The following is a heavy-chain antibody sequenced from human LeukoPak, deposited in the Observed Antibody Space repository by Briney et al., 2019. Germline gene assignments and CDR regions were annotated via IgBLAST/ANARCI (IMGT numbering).Heavy chain of an antibody. CDR1: GYTFTSYG. D-gene: IGHD6-13*01. V-gene: IGHV1-18*01. CDR2: ISAYNGNT. J-gene: IGHJ3*02. Sequence: VSVKVSCKASGYTFTSYGISWVRQAPGQGLEWMGWISAYNGNTNYAQKLQGRVTMTTDTSTSTAYMELRSLRSDDTAVYYCARDRLAAAGPRDAFDIWGQGTMVTVSS. CDR3: ARDRLAAAGPRDAFDI.